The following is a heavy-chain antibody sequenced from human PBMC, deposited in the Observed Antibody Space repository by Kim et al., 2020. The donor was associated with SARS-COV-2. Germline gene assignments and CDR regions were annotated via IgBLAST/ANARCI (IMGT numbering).Heavy chain of an antibody. J-gene: IGHJ4*02. V-gene: IGHV1-46*01. CDR2: INPSGGST. CDR3: ARDSTRQCGGDCRLFDY. D-gene: IGHD2-21*02. CDR1: GYTFTSYY. Sequence: ASVKVSCKASGYTFTSYYMHWVRQAPGQGLEWMGIINPSGGSTSYAQKFQGRVTMTRDTSTSTVYMELSSLRSEDTAVYYCARDSTRQCGGDCRLFDYWGQGTLVTVSS.